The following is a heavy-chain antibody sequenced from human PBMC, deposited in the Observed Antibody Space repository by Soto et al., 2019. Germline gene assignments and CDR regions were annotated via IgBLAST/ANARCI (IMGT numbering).Heavy chain of an antibody. CDR1: GGSFSGYY. CDR3: ARGNGYRHAFDI. D-gene: IGHD5-12*01. CDR2: INHSGST. Sequence: SEALSVTCAVYGGSFSGYYWSWIRQPPGKGLEWIGEINHSGSTNYNPSLKSRVTISVDTSKNQFSLKLSSVTAADTAVYYCARGNGYRHAFDIWGQGTMVT. J-gene: IGHJ3*02. V-gene: IGHV4-34*01.